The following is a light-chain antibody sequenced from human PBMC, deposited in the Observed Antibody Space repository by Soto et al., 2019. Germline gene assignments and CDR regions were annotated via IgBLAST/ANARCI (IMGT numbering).Light chain of an antibody. CDR1: QSVTSDY. Sequence: EVVVTQSPGTLSLSPGERATLSCRASQSVTSDYLAWYQQKPGQSPRLLMSGASRRATGVPDRFSGSGSRTDFTLTISRLEPEDFAVYYCPHYGYARWAFGQGTKVEIK. CDR3: PHYGYARWA. V-gene: IGKV3-20*01. J-gene: IGKJ1*01. CDR2: GAS.